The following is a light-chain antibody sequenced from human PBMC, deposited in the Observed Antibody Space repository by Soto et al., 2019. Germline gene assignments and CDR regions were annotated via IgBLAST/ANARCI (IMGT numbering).Light chain of an antibody. J-gene: IGLJ7*01. CDR1: SSNIGSNP. Sequence: QSVLTQPPSASGTPGQRVTISCSGSSSNIGSNPVNWYQQLPGTAPQLLIYSNNQRPSGVPDRFSGSKSGTSASLAISGLQSEDEADYYCAAWDDSLNGAVFGGGTQLTVL. V-gene: IGLV1-44*01. CDR2: SNN. CDR3: AAWDDSLNGAV.